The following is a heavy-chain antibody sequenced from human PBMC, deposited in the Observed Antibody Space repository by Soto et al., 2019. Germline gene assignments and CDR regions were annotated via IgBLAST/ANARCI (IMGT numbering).Heavy chain of an antibody. Sequence: EVQLVESGGGLIQPGGSLRLSCAASGFTFGSCTMNWVRQAPGKGLEWLSFLSGNSEITDYADSVKGRFTASRDNAKNSNYLQMDSQGVEDTAGDYYAGDDVSASPGDAFNIWGQGTMVTVSS. J-gene: IGHJ3*02. CDR2: LSGNSEIT. CDR1: GFTFGSCT. CDR3: AGDDVSASPGDAFNI. V-gene: IGHV3-48*01. D-gene: IGHD6-6*01.